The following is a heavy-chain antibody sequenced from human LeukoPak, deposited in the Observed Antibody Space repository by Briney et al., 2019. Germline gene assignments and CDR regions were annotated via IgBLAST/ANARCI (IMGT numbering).Heavy chain of an antibody. V-gene: IGHV4-39*07. CDR1: GGSIYTNIYY. Sequence: SETLSLTCTVSGGSIYTNIYYWGWIRQPPGKGLEWIGEINHSGSTNYNPSLKSRVTISVDTSKNQFSLKLSSVTAADTAVYYCARRTPLRNWRNWFDPWGQGTLVTVSS. J-gene: IGHJ5*02. D-gene: IGHD1-20*01. CDR3: ARRTPLRNWRNWFDP. CDR2: INHSGST.